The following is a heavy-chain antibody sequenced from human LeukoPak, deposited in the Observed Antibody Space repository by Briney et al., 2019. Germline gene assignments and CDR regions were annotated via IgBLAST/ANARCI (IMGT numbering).Heavy chain of an antibody. D-gene: IGHD1-14*01. J-gene: IGHJ4*02. CDR2: ISGSGAST. Sequence: GGSLRLSCAASGFTFSTYAMTWVRQAPGKGLEWVSGISGSGASTYYADSVKGRFTISRDNSKNTLYLQMNSLRAEDTALYYCAKAIRQNRDLYDYWGQGTL. CDR3: AKAIRQNRDLYDY. V-gene: IGHV3-23*01. CDR1: GFTFSTYA.